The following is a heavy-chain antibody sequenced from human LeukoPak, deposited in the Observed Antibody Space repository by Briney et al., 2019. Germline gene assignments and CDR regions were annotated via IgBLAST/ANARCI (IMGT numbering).Heavy chain of an antibody. V-gene: IGHV4-61*09. J-gene: IGHJ6*04. CDR2: IYSSTRT. CDR1: GDSLTSGSRY. D-gene: IGHD4-17*01. Sequence: TLSLTCTVSGDSLTSGSRYWSWIRQPAGKGLEWIGHIYSSTRTTYNPSLEGRVTISGDTAKNQFSLKLDSVTAADTAVYFCARCMSELDYGDYAYYYHMDVWGKGTTLSVSS. CDR3: ARCMSELDYGDYAYYYHMDV.